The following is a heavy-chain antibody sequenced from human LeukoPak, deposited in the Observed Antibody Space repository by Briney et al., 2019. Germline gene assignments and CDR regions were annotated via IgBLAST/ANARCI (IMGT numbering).Heavy chain of an antibody. D-gene: IGHD3-22*01. CDR2: IRSKAYGGTT. Sequence: GGSLRLSCTASGFTFGDYAMSWVRQAPGKGLEWVGFIRSKAYGGTTEYAASVKGRFTISRDDSKSIAYLQMNSLKTEDTAVYYCTRDFLGYYYDSSGYYYRGFDYWGQGTLVTVSS. CDR3: TRDFLGYYYDSSGYYYRGFDY. J-gene: IGHJ4*02. CDR1: GFTFGDYA. V-gene: IGHV3-49*04.